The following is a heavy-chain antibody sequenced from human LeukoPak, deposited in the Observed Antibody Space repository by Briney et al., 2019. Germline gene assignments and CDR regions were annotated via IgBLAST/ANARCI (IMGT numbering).Heavy chain of an antibody. CDR3: AKGRVWIQLCH. J-gene: IGHJ4*02. V-gene: IGHV4-34*01. CDR2: INHSGST. CDR1: GGSFSGYY. Sequence: SETLSLTCAVYGGSFSGYYWSWIRQPPGKGLEWIGEINHSGSTNYNPSLKSRVTISVDTSKNQFSLKLSSVTAADTAVYYCAKGRVWIQLCHWGQGTLVTVSS. D-gene: IGHD5-18*01.